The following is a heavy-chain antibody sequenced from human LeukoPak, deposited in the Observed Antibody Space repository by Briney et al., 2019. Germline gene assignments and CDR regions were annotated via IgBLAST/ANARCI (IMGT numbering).Heavy chain of an antibody. CDR1: GGTFSSYA. CDR3: ARVRRSERYCSSTSCYQTAFDI. D-gene: IGHD2-2*01. Sequence: ASVKVSCKASGGTFSSYAISWVRQAPGQGLEWMGGIIPIFGTANYAQKFQGRVTITADESTSTAYMELSSLRSEDTAVYYCARVRRSERYCSSTSCYQTAFDIWGRGTMVTVSS. V-gene: IGHV1-69*13. J-gene: IGHJ3*02. CDR2: IIPIFGTA.